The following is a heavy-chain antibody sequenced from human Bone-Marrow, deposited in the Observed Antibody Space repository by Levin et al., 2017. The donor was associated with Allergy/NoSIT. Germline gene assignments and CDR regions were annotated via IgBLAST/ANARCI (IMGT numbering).Heavy chain of an antibody. V-gene: IGHV3-48*02. CDR1: GFSVSDYG. Sequence: AGGSLRLSCAASGFSVSDYGMNWVRQSPGKGLEWVSYISNSNSMYYGDSVKGRFTISRDNGKNSLYLQMNSLRDEDTAVYYCARDRRGSSGWYYFDYWGQGTLVTVSS. J-gene: IGHJ4*02. CDR3: ARDRRGSSGWYYFDY. D-gene: IGHD6-19*01. CDR2: ISNSNSM.